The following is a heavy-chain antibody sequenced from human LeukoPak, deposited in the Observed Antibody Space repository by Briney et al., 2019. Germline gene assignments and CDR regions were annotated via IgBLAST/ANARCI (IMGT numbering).Heavy chain of an antibody. CDR1: GDSVSSNSAA. V-gene: IGHV6-1*01. J-gene: IGHJ6*03. D-gene: IGHD6-19*01. CDR3: ARDYAVAEMYYYYYMDV. CDR2: TYYRSKWYN. Sequence: SQTLSLTCAISGDSVSSNSAAWNWIRQSPSRGLEWLGRTYYRSKWYNDYAVSVKSRITINPDTSKNQFSLQLNSVTPEDTAVYYCARDYAVAEMYYYYYMDVWGKGTTVTVSS.